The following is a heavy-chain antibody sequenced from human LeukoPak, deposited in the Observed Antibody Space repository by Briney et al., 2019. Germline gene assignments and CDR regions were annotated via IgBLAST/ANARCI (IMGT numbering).Heavy chain of an antibody. Sequence: SETLSLTCTVSGGSISSGSYYWSWIRQPPGKGLEWIGYLYYSGSTNYNPSLKSRVTISVDTSKNLFSLKLNSVTAADTAVYYCARVKPNILVPDYWGQGTLVTVSS. CDR3: ARVKPNILVPDY. CDR1: GGSISSGSYY. D-gene: IGHD2-2*01. J-gene: IGHJ4*02. CDR2: LYYSGST. V-gene: IGHV4-61*01.